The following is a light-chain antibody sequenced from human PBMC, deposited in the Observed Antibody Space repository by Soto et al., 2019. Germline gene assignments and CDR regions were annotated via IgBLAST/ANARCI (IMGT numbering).Light chain of an antibody. CDR1: SSDVGGYNY. Sequence: QSVLTQPASVSGSPGQSITISCTGTSSDVGGYNYVSWYQQHPGKAPKLMIYEVSNRPSGVSNRFYGSKSGTTASLTISGLQAEDEGDYYCSSYTSSSTLVVFGGGTKLTVL. V-gene: IGLV2-14*01. CDR3: SSYTSSSTLVV. J-gene: IGLJ2*01. CDR2: EVS.